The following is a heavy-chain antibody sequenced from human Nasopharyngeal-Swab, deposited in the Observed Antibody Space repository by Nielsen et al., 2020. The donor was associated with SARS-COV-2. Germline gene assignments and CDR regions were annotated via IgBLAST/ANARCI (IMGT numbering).Heavy chain of an antibody. CDR1: GGSFSGYY. CDR3: ARGAVDTAMVTASLHAFDI. CDR2: INHSGST. J-gene: IGHJ3*02. D-gene: IGHD5-18*01. Sequence: SETLSLTCAVYGGSFSGYYWSWIRQPPGKGLEWIGEINHSGSTNYNPSIKSRVTISVDTSKNQFSLKLSSVTAADTAVYYCARGAVDTAMVTASLHAFDIWGQGTMVTVSS. V-gene: IGHV4-34*01.